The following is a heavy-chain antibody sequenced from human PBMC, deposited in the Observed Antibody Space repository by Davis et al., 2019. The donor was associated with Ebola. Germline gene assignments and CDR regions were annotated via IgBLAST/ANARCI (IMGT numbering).Heavy chain of an antibody. CDR1: GFTFSSYS. CDR3: ARDLLTGTTWDY. D-gene: IGHD1-20*01. J-gene: IGHJ4*02. Sequence: SLKISCAASGFTFSSYSMNWVRQASGKGLEWVSGISWNSGSIGYADSVKGRFTISRDNAKNSLYLQMNSLRAEDTAVYYCARDLLTGTTWDYWGQGTLVTVSS. CDR2: ISWNSGSI. V-gene: IGHV3-9*01.